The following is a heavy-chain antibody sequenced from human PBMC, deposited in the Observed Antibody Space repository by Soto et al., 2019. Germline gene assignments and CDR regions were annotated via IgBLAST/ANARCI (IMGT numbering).Heavy chain of an antibody. J-gene: IGHJ4*02. CDR1: GGSISSGGYY. CDR2: IYYSGST. Sequence: QVQLQESGPGLVKPSQTLSLTCTVSGGSISSGGYYWSWIRQHPGKGLEWIGYIYYSGSTYYNPSLKSRVTISVDTSKNQFSLKLSSVTAVDTAVYYCARERKDQLPSSYFDYWGQGTLVTVSS. D-gene: IGHD2-2*01. CDR3: ARERKDQLPSSYFDY. V-gene: IGHV4-31*03.